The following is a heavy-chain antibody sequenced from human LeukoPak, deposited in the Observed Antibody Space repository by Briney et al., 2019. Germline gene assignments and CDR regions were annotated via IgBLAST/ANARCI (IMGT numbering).Heavy chain of an antibody. J-gene: IGHJ4*02. CDR2: IDGTDGTAGNT. D-gene: IGHD6-19*01. CDR1: GFTFSTYA. Sequence: GGSLRFSCAASGFTFSTYAMTWVRQAPGKGLEWVSTIDGTDGTAGNTYYADSVKGRFTISRDNSKNTLYLQMNSLRVEDTAVYYCAREGPGQWLEPFDYWGRGTLVTVSS. CDR3: AREGPGQWLEPFDY. V-gene: IGHV3-23*01.